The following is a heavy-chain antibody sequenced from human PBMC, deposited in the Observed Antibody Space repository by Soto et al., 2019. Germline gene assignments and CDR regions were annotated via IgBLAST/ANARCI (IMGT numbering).Heavy chain of an antibody. CDR3: ARGYDMITFGGVIGYWWIDFDY. CDR2: IIPIFGTA. J-gene: IGHJ4*01. D-gene: IGHD3-16*01. CDR1: GGTFSSYA. V-gene: IGHV1-69*13. Sequence: SVKVSCKASGGTFSSYAISWVRQAPGQGLEWMGGIIPIFGTANYAQKFQGRVTITADESTSTAYMELSSLRSEETAVYYCARGYDMITFGGVIGYWWIDFDYGG.